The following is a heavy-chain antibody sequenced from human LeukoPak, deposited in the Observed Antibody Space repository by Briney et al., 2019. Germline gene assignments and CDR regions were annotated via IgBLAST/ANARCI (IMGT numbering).Heavy chain of an antibody. D-gene: IGHD3-22*01. CDR3: ARGFYYDSSGYYLDY. Sequence: SEALSLTCAVYGGSFSGYYWSWIRQPPGKGLEWIGEINHSGSTNYNPSLKSRVTISVDTSKNQFSLKLSSVTAADTAVYYCARGFYYDSSGYYLDYWGQGTLVTVSS. CDR1: GGSFSGYY. CDR2: INHSGST. J-gene: IGHJ4*02. V-gene: IGHV4-34*01.